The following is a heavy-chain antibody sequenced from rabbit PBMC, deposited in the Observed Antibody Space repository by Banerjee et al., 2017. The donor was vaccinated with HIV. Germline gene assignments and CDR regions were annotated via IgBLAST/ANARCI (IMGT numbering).Heavy chain of an antibody. J-gene: IGHJ4*01. D-gene: IGHD6-1*01. Sequence: LEESGGGLVKPEGSLKLSCTASGFDLSRYYVMCWVRQAPGKGLEWIGYITYGGSAYYASWVKGRFTISRDNAQNTVSLQLNSLTAADTATYFCARDNGYAIDLWGPGTLVTVS. CDR1: GFDLSRYY. CDR3: ARDNGYAIDL. CDR2: ITYGGSA. V-gene: IGHV1S28*01.